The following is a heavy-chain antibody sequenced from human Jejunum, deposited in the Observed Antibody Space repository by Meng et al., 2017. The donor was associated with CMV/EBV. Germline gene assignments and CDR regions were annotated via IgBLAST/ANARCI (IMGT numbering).Heavy chain of an antibody. J-gene: IGHJ4*02. CDR2: IRYDGSAQ. CDR3: AREGAVAGFDY. CDR1: AFPFSSFG. Sequence: ASSAFPFSSFGIHWVRQAPGNGLEWVTFIRYDGSAQYYADSVKGRFTISRDNSKNTLYLHMNSLRAEDTAVYYCAREGAVAGFDYWGQGTLVTVSS. D-gene: IGHD6-19*01. V-gene: IGHV3-30*02.